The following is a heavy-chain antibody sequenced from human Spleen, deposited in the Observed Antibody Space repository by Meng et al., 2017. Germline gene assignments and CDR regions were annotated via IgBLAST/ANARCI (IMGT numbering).Heavy chain of an antibody. Sequence: HVLFSAPGPRLVTDSGPLALTCAFSGGSISSSVWWSWVRQPPGKGLEWIGEIFHSGSTSYNLSLKSRVTISVDKSKNQFSLLVSSVTAADTATYYCARFDISTAGRGDYWGQGTLVTVSS. CDR1: GGSISSSVW. V-gene: IGHV4-4*02. CDR3: ARFDISTAGRGDY. D-gene: IGHD3-10*01. J-gene: IGHJ4*02. CDR2: IFHSGST.